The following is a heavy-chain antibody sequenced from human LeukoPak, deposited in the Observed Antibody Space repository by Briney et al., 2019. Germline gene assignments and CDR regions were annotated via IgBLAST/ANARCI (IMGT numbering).Heavy chain of an antibody. V-gene: IGHV3-30*04. CDR2: ISYDGSNK. CDR3: AKGYYGSGSYGWFDY. D-gene: IGHD3-10*01. Sequence: GESLRLSCAASGFTFSSYAMHWVRQAPGKGLEWVAVISYDGSNKYYADSVKGRFTISRDNSKNTLFLHMNSLRAEDTAVYSCAKGYYGSGSYGWFDYWGQGTLVTVSS. J-gene: IGHJ4*02. CDR1: GFTFSSYA.